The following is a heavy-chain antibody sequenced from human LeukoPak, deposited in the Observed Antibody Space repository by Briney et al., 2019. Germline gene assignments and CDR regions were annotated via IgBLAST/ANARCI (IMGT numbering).Heavy chain of an antibody. CDR1: GGSISSGDYY. Sequence: TLSLTCTVSGGSISSGDYYWSWIRQPPGKGLEWIGYIYYSGNTYYNPSLKSRVTISVDTSKNQFSLKLSSVTAADTAVYYCASYDILTGYATDYWSQGTLVTVSS. CDR2: IYYSGNT. D-gene: IGHD3-9*01. CDR3: ASYDILTGYATDY. V-gene: IGHV4-30-4*08. J-gene: IGHJ4*02.